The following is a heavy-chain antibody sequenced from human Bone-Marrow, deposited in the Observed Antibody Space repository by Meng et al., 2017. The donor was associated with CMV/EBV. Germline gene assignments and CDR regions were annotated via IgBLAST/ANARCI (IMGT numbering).Heavy chain of an antibody. J-gene: IGHJ4*02. V-gene: IGHV1-18*01. Sequence: ASVTVSCKASGYTFTSYGNSWVRQAPGQGLEWMGWISAYNGNTNYAQKLQGRVTMTTDTSTSTASMELRSLGSDDTAVYYCARSVTIFGVVITKFDYWGQGTLVTVSS. CDR3: ARSVTIFGVVITKFDY. CDR1: GYTFTSYG. D-gene: IGHD3-3*01. CDR2: ISAYNGNT.